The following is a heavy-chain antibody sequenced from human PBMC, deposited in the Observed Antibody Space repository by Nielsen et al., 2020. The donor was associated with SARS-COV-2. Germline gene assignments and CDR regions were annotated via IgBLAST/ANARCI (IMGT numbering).Heavy chain of an antibody. D-gene: IGHD5-18*01. J-gene: IGHJ4*02. CDR2: ISISGTST. CDR3: ARRIQLWAADY. CDR1: VFTFSDYY. Sequence: GESLKISCAASVFTFSDYYMSWIRQAPGKGLEWIAYISISGTSTNYADSVRGRFTISRDNAENSLYLQMSSLRAEDTAVYYCARRIQLWAADYWGQGTLVTVSS. V-gene: IGHV3-11*03.